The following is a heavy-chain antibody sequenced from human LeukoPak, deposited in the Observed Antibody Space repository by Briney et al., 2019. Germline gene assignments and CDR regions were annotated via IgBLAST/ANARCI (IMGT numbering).Heavy chain of an antibody. CDR2: IYYSGST. CDR1: GGSISSGGYY. V-gene: IGHV4-31*03. CDR3: ARGYYYDSSGYDY. Sequence: SETLSLTCTVSGGSISSGGYYWSWIRQHPGKGLEWIGYIYYSGSTYYNPSLKSRVTISVDTSKNQFSLKLSSVTAADTAVYYCARGYYYDSSGYDYWGQGTLVTVSS. J-gene: IGHJ4*02. D-gene: IGHD3-22*01.